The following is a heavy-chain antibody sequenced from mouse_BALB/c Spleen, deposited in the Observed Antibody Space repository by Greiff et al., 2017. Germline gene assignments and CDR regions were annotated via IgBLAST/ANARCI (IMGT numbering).Heavy chain of an antibody. CDR3: TKEGTTVAPDY. CDR2: ISSGGSYT. J-gene: IGHJ2*01. V-gene: IGHV5-6-4*01. CDR1: GFTFSSYT. Sequence: EVKLVESGGGLVKPGGSLKLSCAASGFTFSSYTMSWVRQTPEKRLEWVATISSGGSYTYYPDSVKGRFTISRDNAKNTLYLQMSSLKSEDTAMYYCTKEGTTVAPDYWGQGTTLTVSS. D-gene: IGHD1-1*01.